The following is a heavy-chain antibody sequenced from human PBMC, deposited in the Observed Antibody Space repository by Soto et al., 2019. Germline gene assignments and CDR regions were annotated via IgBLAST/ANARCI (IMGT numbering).Heavy chain of an antibody. D-gene: IGHD6-13*01. Sequence: ASVKVSCKVSGYTLTELSMHWVRQAPGKGLEWMGGFDPEDGETIYAQKFQGRVTMTEDTSTDTAYMELSSLRSEDTAVYYCATMSSSWYHDAFDIWGQGTMVTVSS. V-gene: IGHV1-24*01. CDR1: GYTLTELS. CDR2: FDPEDGET. J-gene: IGHJ3*02. CDR3: ATMSSSWYHDAFDI.